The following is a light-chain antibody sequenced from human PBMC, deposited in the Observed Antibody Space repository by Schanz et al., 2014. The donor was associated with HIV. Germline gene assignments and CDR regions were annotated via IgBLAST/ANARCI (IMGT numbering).Light chain of an antibody. CDR1: NSDIGSYNR. CDR2: EVY. V-gene: IGLV2-18*02. CDR3: SSLSTSGAPV. Sequence: QSALTQPPSVSGSPGQSVTISCTGTNSDIGSYNRVSWYQEPPGTAPKLLIFEVYNRPSGVPDRFSGSKSGNTASLTISGLQAEDEADYYCSSLSTSGAPVFGTGTKVTVL. J-gene: IGLJ1*01.